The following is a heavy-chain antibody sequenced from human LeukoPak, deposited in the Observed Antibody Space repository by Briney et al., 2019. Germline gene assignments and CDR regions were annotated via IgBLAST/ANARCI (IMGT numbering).Heavy chain of an antibody. D-gene: IGHD2-21*02. CDR2: INPSGGST. Sequence: ASVKVSCKASGYTFTSYYMHWVRQAPGQGLEWMGIINPSGGSTSYAQKFQGRVTMTRDTSISTAYMELSRLRSDDTAVYYCARVPLAYCGGDCYSMIFDYWGQGTLVTVSS. V-gene: IGHV1-46*01. J-gene: IGHJ4*02. CDR1: GYTFTSYY. CDR3: ARVPLAYCGGDCYSMIFDY.